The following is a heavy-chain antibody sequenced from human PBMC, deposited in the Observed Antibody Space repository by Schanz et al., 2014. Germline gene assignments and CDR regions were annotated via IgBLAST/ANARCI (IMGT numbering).Heavy chain of an antibody. CDR3: ARGTMPGTFDI. V-gene: IGHV1-18*01. Sequence: QVQLVQSGAEVKKPGASVKVSCKASGYTFSSYGITWVRQAPGQGLEWMGWINGYNGHTLYAQKFQGRVTMTTDTSTGTAYMELSSLRYEDTALYYCARGTMPGTFDIWGQGTMVTVSS. CDR2: INGYNGHT. J-gene: IGHJ3*02. D-gene: IGHD2-2*01. CDR1: GYTFSSYG.